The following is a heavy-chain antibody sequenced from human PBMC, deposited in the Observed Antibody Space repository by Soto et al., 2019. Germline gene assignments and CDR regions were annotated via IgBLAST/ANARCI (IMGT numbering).Heavy chain of an antibody. CDR3: VRIRRGDGYTFGY. CDR1: GFTLSNYG. V-gene: IGHV3-74*01. D-gene: IGHD5-12*01. Sequence: EVQLVESGGVSVRPGGSLRLSCTASGFTLSNYGMHWVRQAPGKGLFLVSRINTDGSTTTYADSVKGRFTISRDNAKNTLYLQMNSLRDEDTAVYYCVRIRRGDGYTFGYWGQGTLVTVSS. J-gene: IGHJ4*02. CDR2: INTDGSTT.